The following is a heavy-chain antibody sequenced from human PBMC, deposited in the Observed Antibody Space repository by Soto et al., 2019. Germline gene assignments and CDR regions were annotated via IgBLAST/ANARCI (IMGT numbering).Heavy chain of an antibody. J-gene: IGHJ6*02. Sequence: PSETLSLTCTVSGGSISSGCYYWSWIRQHPGKGLEWIGYIYYSGSTYYNPSLKSRVTISVDTSKNQFSLKLSSVTAADTAVYYCARGGYSYFSAYPYYYGIEGRGQGATVTVPS. CDR1: GGSISSGCYY. D-gene: IGHD5-18*01. CDR2: IYYSGST. V-gene: IGHV4-31*03. CDR3: ARGGYSYFSAYPYYYGIEG.